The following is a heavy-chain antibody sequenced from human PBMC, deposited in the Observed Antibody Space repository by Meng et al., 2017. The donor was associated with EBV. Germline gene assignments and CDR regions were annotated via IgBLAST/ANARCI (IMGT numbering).Heavy chain of an antibody. D-gene: IGHD3-3*01. CDR2: VHESGNS. Sequence: QLRESGPGLVRPSETLALTCTVSGGAMSPYDWNWIRQFPEKGLEWIGYVHESGNSNYNPSLRDRVTISLDTSKNQFSLELNSVTAADTALYYCARLNQFLEWDFDYWGRGPLVTVAS. CDR1: GGAMSPYD. CDR3: ARLNQFLEWDFDY. J-gene: IGHJ4*02. V-gene: IGHV4-59*01.